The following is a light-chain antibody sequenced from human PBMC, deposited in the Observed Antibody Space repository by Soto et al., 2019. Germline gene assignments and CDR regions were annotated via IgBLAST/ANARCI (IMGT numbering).Light chain of an antibody. Sequence: DIQMTQSPSTLSAPVGDRVTITCRASQSISSWLAWYQHKPGKAPKLLIYDASSLESGVPSRFSGSGSGTEFTLTISSLQPDDFATYYCQQYNSYSPLTFGGGTKVEIK. V-gene: IGKV1-5*01. CDR2: DAS. CDR3: QQYNSYSPLT. J-gene: IGKJ4*01. CDR1: QSISSW.